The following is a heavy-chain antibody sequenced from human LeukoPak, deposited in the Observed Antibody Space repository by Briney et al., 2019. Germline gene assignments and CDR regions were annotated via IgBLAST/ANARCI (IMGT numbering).Heavy chain of an antibody. CDR3: TRSTWTPDY. V-gene: IGHV3-73*01. D-gene: IGHD3/OR15-3a*01. J-gene: IGHJ4*02. Sequence: PGGSLRLSCAASGFMFNSYGMHWVRQASGKGLEWVGRIRSKANNYATAYAASVKGRFTISRDDSKNTAYLQMNSLKTEDTAVYYCTRSTWTPDYWGQGTLVTVSS. CDR1: GFMFNSYG. CDR2: IRSKANNYAT.